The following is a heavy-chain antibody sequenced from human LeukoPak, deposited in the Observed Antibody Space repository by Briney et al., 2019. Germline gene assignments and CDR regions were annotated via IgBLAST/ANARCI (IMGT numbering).Heavy chain of an antibody. CDR2: IWYDGSNK. V-gene: IGHV3-33*01. CDR3: ASRYCSRTSCYYAEYFQH. D-gene: IGHD2-2*01. CDR1: GFTLSNHG. Sequence: GRSLRLSCAASGFTLSNHGMHWVRQAPGKGPEWVALIWYDGSNKYYGDSVKGRFTISRDNSKNTVYLQMNSLRAEDTAVYYCASRYCSRTSCYYAEYFQHWGQGTLVTVSS. J-gene: IGHJ1*01.